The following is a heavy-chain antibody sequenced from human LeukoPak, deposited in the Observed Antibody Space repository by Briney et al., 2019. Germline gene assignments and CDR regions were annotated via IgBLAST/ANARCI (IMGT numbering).Heavy chain of an antibody. Sequence: GGSLRLSCAASGFTFSSYAMSWVRQAPGKGLEWVSYISSSSSTIYYADSVKGRFTISRDNAKNSLYLQMNSLRAEDTAVYYCARDAIAVAGDYWGQGTLVTVSS. CDR1: GFTFSSYA. D-gene: IGHD6-19*01. J-gene: IGHJ4*02. V-gene: IGHV3-48*01. CDR3: ARDAIAVAGDY. CDR2: ISSSSSTI.